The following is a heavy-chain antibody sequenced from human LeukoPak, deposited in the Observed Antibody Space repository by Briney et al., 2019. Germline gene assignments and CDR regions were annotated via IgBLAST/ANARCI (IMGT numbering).Heavy chain of an antibody. CDR2: INPNSGGT. J-gene: IGHJ3*02. D-gene: IGHD3-22*01. CDR3: ARDDRYYYDSSGYPDAFDI. Sequence: ASVKVSCKASGYTFTDYFLHWVRQAPGQGLEWMGWINPNSGGTNYAQKFQGRVTMTRDTSISTAYMYLSRLRSDDTAVYYCARDDRYYYDSSGYPDAFDIWGQGTMVTVSS. CDR1: GYTFTDYF. V-gene: IGHV1-2*02.